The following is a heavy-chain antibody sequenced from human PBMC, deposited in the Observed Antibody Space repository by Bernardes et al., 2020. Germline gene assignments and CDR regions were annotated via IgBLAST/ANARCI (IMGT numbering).Heavy chain of an antibody. Sequence: ASVKVSCKASGYTFTSYYMHWVRQAPGQGLEWMGIINPSGGSTSYAQKFKGRVTMTRDTSTSIVYMELSSLRSEDTAVYYCARERCSSSSSWRDDYCYYGLDVWGEGTTVTVSS. CDR1: GYTFTSYY. CDR3: ARERCSSSSSWRDDYCYYGLDV. D-gene: IGHD2-2*01. V-gene: IGHV1-46*01. J-gene: IGHJ6*04. CDR2: INPSGGST.